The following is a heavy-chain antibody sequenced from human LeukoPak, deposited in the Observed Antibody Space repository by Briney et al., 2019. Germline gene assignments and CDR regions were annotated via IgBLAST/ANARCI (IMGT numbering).Heavy chain of an antibody. CDR3: ARGDYSNRNYYYYYMDV. CDR2: INPNSGGT. D-gene: IGHD4-11*01. V-gene: IGHV1-2*02. Sequence: ASVKVSCKASGYTLTGYYMHWVRQAPGQGLEWMGWINPNSGGTNYAQKFQGRVTMTRDTSISTAYMELSRLRSDDTAVYYCARGDYSNRNYYYYYMDVWGKGTTVTVSS. CDR1: GYTLTGYY. J-gene: IGHJ6*03.